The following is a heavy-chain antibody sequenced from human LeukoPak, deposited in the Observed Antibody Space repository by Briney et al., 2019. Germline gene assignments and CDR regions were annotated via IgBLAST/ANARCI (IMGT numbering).Heavy chain of an antibody. CDR2: IYSGGST. CDR1: GFTVSSNY. D-gene: IGHD6-13*01. J-gene: IGHJ4*02. Sequence: GSLRLSCAASGFTVSSNYTSWVRQAPGKGLEWVSVIYSGGSTYYADSVKGRFTISRDNSKNTLYLQMNSLRAEDTAVYYCAREGTSSSWPFDYWGQGTLVTVSS. V-gene: IGHV3-53*01. CDR3: AREGTSSSWPFDY.